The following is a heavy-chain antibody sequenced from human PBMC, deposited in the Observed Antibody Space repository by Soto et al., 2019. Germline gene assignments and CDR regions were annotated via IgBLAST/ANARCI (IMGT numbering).Heavy chain of an antibody. CDR1: GVTFNNYV. CDR3: AGRCDGTDCLAHFDY. Sequence: SVKVSCKASGVTFNNYVINWVRQAPGQGLEWMAGIIPIFGTPNYAQKFQGRATITADKSTSTAYMELNSLRSEDTAVYYCAGRCDGTDCLAHFDYWGQGTLVTVSS. J-gene: IGHJ4*02. CDR2: IIPIFGTP. V-gene: IGHV1-69*06. D-gene: IGHD2-21*01.